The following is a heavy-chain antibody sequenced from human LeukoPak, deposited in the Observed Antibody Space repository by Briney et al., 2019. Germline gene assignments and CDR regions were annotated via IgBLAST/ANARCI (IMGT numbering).Heavy chain of an antibody. CDR3: ARGLNYYDTINNDAFDI. D-gene: IGHD3-22*01. Sequence: ASVKVSFKASGYTFTSYGISWVRQAPGQGLEWMGWISAYNGNTNYAQKFQGSVTMTRDTSITTYYMELSRLRFDDTAVYYCARGLNYYDTINNDAFDIWGQGTMVTVS. CDR1: GYTFTSYG. J-gene: IGHJ3*02. V-gene: IGHV1-18*01. CDR2: ISAYNGNT.